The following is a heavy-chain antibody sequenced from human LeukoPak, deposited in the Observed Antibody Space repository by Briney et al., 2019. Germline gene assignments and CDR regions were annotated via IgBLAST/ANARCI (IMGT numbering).Heavy chain of an antibody. CDR2: ISGSGGST. Sequence: GRSLRLSCAASGFTFDDYAMHWVRQAPGKGLEWVSAISGSGGSTYYADSVKGRFTISRDNSKNTLYLQMNSLRAEDTAVYYCAKDRVTSDYWGQGTLVTVSS. J-gene: IGHJ4*02. CDR1: GFTFDDYA. V-gene: IGHV3-23*01. CDR3: AKDRVTSDY. D-gene: IGHD3-10*01.